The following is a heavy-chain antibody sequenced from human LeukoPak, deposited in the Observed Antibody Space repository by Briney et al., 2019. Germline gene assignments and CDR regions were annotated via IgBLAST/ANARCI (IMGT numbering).Heavy chain of an antibody. CDR1: GYTFTSYA. V-gene: IGHV7-4-1*02. Sequence: GASVKVSCKASGYTFTSYAMNWVRQAPGQGLEWMGWINTNTGNPTYAQGFTGRFVFSLDTSVSTAYLQISSLKAEDTAVYYCARGGDYDILTDVPHRHWGQGTLVTVSS. CDR3: ARGGDYDILTDVPHRH. CDR2: INTNTGNP. J-gene: IGHJ1*01. D-gene: IGHD3-9*01.